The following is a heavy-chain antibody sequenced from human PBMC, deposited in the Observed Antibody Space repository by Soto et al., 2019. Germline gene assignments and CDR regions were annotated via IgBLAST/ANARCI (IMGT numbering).Heavy chain of an antibody. CDR3: ARHEAKQSLANGGMDV. CDR1: GYRCTSYW. CDR2: IYPGDSDT. Sequence: PGESHKISCKGSGYRCTSYWIVWVRQITGKGLEWMGIIYPGDSDTRYSPSFQGQVTISADKSISTAYLQWSSLKASDTAMYYCARHEAKQSLANGGMDVWGQGTTVTVSS. J-gene: IGHJ6*02. V-gene: IGHV5-51*01. D-gene: IGHD6-19*01.